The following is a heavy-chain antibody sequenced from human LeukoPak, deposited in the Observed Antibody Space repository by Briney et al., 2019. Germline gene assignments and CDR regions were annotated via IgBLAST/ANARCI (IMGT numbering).Heavy chain of an antibody. V-gene: IGHV3-7*01. D-gene: IGHD2-8*01. CDR2: IKQDESEK. CDR3: ARNGRGDY. J-gene: IGHJ4*02. CDR1: GFSFSSHW. Sequence: GGSLRLSCAASGFSFSSHWMSWVRQAPGKGLEWVANIKQDESEKYYVDSVKGRFTISRDNTKNSLYLQMNSLRAEDTAVYYCARNGRGDYWGQGTLVTVSS.